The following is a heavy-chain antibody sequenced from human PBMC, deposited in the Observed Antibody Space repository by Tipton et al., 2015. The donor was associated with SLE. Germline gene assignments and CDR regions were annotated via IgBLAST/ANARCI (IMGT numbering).Heavy chain of an antibody. V-gene: IGHV4-59*01. Sequence: LRLSCTVSGGSIGPYYWHWFRQSPGKTLEWIGYIYFDGNSNGRGNYNPSLKSPVTMSVDPSKMQFSLNLNSVTAADTALYFCARGVAERLGLDFWGQGSLVTVSS. CDR3: ARGVAERLGLDF. CDR1: GGSIGPYY. J-gene: IGHJ4*02. D-gene: IGHD6-19*01. CDR2: IYFDGNS.